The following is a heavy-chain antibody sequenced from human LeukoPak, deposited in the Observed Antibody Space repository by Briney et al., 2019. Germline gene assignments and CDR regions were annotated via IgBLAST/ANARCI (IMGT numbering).Heavy chain of an antibody. CDR2: IIPIFGTA. D-gene: IGHD3-22*01. CDR3: ARRVAPHYDSSGYYGGWFDP. V-gene: IGHV1-69*05. J-gene: IGHJ5*02. Sequence: SVKVSCKASGGTFSSYAISWVRQAPGQGLEWMGGIIPIFGTANYAQKFQGRVTITTDESTSTAHMELSSLRSEDTAVYYCARRVAPHYDSSGYYGGWFDPWGQGTLVTVSS. CDR1: GGTFSSYA.